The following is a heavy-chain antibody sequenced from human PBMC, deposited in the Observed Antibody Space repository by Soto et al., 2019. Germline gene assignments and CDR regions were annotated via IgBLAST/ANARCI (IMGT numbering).Heavy chain of an antibody. D-gene: IGHD6-25*01. CDR2: IIPIFGTA. Sequence: XSVKVSCKASGGTFSSYAISWVRQAPGQGLEWMGGIIPIFGTANYAQKFQGRVTITADESTSTAYMELSSLRSEDTAVYYCARFTDSSGAFDIWGQGTLATAS. CDR3: ARFTDSSGAFDI. V-gene: IGHV1-69*13. CDR1: GGTFSSYA. J-gene: IGHJ3*02.